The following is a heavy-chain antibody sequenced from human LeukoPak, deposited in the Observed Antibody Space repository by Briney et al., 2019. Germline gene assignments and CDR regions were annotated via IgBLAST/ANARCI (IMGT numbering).Heavy chain of an antibody. D-gene: IGHD6-13*01. V-gene: IGHV1-2*04. CDR1: GYTFTGYY. CDR3: ARESSSWYPSFDY. CDR2: INPNSGGT. Sequence: GASVKVFCKASGYTFTGYYMHWVRQAPGQGLEWMGWINPNSGGTNYAQKFQGWVTMTRDTSISTAYMELSRLRSDDTAVYYCARESSSWYPSFDYWGQGTLVTVSS. J-gene: IGHJ4*02.